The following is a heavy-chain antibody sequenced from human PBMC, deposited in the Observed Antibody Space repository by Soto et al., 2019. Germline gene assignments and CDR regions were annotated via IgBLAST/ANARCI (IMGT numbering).Heavy chain of an antibody. V-gene: IGHV3-48*02. CDR1: GFTFSRYS. CDR2: ISGSSSTI. Sequence: EVQLVESGGGLVQPGGSLRLSCAASGFTFSRYSMNWVRQAPGKGLEWVSHISGSSSTIYYTDSVKGRFTVSRDNAKTPLYLQMNSLRDADTAVYFCAKTSLRVYYYGMDVWGQGTTVTVSS. CDR3: AKTSLRVYYYGMDV. J-gene: IGHJ6*02.